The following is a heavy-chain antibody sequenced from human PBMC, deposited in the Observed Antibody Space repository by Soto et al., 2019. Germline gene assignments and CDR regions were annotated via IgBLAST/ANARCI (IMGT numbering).Heavy chain of an antibody. CDR1: GGSFIGYY. CDR2: INHSGST. V-gene: IGHV4-34*01. J-gene: IGHJ4*02. CDR3: ASFRDAHFDY. D-gene: IGHD2-2*01. Sequence: PSETLSLTCAVYGGSFIGYYWSWFRQPPGKGLEWIGEINHSGSTNYNPSLKSRVTISVDTSKNQFSLKLSSVTAADTAVYYCASFRDAHFDYWGQGTLVTVSS.